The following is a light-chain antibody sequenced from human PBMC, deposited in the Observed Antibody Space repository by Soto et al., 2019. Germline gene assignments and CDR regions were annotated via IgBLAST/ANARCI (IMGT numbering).Light chain of an antibody. Sequence: ATQMTQSPSSLSASVGDRITITCRASRDIGSDLSWYQQKPGKAPKLLIYTASRLQSGVPPRFSGSGSGTDFTLTINSLQPEDFATYYCQHTNNFHFTFGQGTRLEIK. CDR2: TAS. CDR3: QHTNNFHFT. CDR1: RDIGSD. V-gene: IGKV1-6*01. J-gene: IGKJ5*01.